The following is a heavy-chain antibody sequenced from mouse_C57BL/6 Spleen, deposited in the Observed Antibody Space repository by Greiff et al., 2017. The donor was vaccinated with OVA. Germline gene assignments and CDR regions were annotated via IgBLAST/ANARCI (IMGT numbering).Heavy chain of an antibody. Sequence: QVQLKQSGAELARPGASVKLSCKASGYTFTSYGISWVKQRTGQGLEWIGEIYPRSGNTYYNEKFKGKATLTADKSSSTAYMELRSLTSEDSAVYFCARIGDVYYPYYFDYWGQGTTLTVSS. CDR3: ARIGDVYYPYYFDY. CDR2: IYPRSGNT. V-gene: IGHV1-81*01. J-gene: IGHJ2*01. D-gene: IGHD2-3*01. CDR1: GYTFTSYG.